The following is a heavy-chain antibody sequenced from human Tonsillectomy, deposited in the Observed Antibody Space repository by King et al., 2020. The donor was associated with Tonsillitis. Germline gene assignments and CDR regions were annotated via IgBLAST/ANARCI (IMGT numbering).Heavy chain of an antibody. CDR1: GYTFTTYY. V-gene: IGHV1-46*01. CDR3: AREFVVGYFDY. CDR2: IDPSSGGT. D-gene: IGHD2-15*01. J-gene: IGHJ4*02. Sequence: EQLVQSGAEVKKPGASLKVSCKASGYTFTTYYLHWMRQAPGQGLEWMAMIDPSSGGTNYPQSFQGRVAVTRDTSTGTVYMELSSLRSEDTAVYYCAREFVVGYFDYCGQGTLVTVSS.